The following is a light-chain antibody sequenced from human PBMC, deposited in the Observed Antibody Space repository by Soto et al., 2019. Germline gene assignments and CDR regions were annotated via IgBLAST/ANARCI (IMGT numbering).Light chain of an antibody. CDR2: DTS. V-gene: IGKV3-11*01. J-gene: IGKJ4*01. Sequence: EIVFTQSPATLSLSPGERATLTCRASQSVGTYFAWYQQKPGQAPRLLIYDTSNRATGIPARFSGSGSGTDFTLTISSLEPEDFAVYYCQQRSNWPSTFGGGTKLEIK. CDR1: QSVGTY. CDR3: QQRSNWPST.